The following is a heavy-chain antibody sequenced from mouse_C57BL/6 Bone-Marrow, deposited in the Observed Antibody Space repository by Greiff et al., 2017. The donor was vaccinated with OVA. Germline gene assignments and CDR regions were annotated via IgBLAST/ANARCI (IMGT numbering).Heavy chain of an antibody. CDR3: ARLYSNGAMDY. J-gene: IGHJ4*01. CDR2: IDPSDSET. Sequence: VKLQQPGAELVRPGSSVKLSCKASGYTFTSYWMHWVKQRPIQGLEWIGNIDPSDSETHYNQKFKDKATLTVDKSSSTAYMQLSSLTSEDSAVYYCARLYSNGAMDYWGQGTSVTVSS. CDR1: GYTFTSYW. D-gene: IGHD2-5*01. V-gene: IGHV1-52*01.